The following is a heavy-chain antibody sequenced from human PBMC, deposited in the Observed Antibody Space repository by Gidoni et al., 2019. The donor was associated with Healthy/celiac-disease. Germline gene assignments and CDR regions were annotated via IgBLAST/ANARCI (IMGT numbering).Heavy chain of an antibody. J-gene: IGHJ4*02. D-gene: IGHD3-3*01. Sequence: QLQLQESGSGLVKPSQTLSLTCAVSGGSISSGGYSWSWIRQPPGKGLEWIGYIYHSGSTYYNPSLKSRVTISVDRSKNQFSLKLSSVTAADTAVYYCARGRLWSGYFSYFDYWGQGTLVTVSS. V-gene: IGHV4-30-2*01. CDR2: IYHSGST. CDR1: GGSISSGGYS. CDR3: ARGRLWSGYFSYFDY.